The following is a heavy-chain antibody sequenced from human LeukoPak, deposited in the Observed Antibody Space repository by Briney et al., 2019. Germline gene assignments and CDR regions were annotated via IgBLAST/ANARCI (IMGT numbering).Heavy chain of an antibody. D-gene: IGHD1-7*01. J-gene: IGHJ6*03. CDR1: GGSINGYY. CDR2: IHYTGIT. Sequence: PSETLSLTCTVSGGSINGYYWSWVRLPPGKGLEWIGYIHYTGITNYSPSLKSRLTISVDTSKNQFSLKLSSVTAADTAVYYCARAKDPRNYDYYYYYMDVWGKGTTVTVSS. CDR3: ARAKDPRNYDYYYYYMDV. V-gene: IGHV4-59*01.